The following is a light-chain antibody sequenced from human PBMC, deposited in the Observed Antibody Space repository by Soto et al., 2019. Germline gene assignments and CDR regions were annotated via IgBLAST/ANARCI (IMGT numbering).Light chain of an antibody. Sequence: QSVLTQPASVSGSPGQSITFSCTGTSSDVGGYNYVSWYQQHPGKVPKLMIYDVTNRPSGVSDRFSGSKSGNTASLTISGLQAEDAADYYCSSYTSSNTYVFGTGTKLTVL. CDR3: SSYTSSNTYV. CDR1: SSDVGGYNY. CDR2: DVT. V-gene: IGLV2-14*03. J-gene: IGLJ1*01.